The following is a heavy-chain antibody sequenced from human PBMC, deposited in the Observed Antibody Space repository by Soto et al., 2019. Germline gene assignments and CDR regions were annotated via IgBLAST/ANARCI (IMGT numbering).Heavy chain of an antibody. CDR1: GFTFSSYA. V-gene: IGHV3-30-3*01. D-gene: IGHD2-2*01. J-gene: IGHJ4*02. CDR2: ISYDGSNK. Sequence: GGSLRLSCAASGFTFSSYAMHWVRQAPGKGLEWVAVISYDGSNKYYADSVKGRFTISRDNSKNTLYLQMNSLRAEDTAVYYCARDHCSSTSCYFEALDYWGQGTLVTVSS. CDR3: ARDHCSSTSCYFEALDY.